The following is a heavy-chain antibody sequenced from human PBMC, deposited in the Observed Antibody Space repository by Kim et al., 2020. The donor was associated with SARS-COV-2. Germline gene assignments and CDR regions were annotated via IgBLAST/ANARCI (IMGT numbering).Heavy chain of an antibody. CDR3: ASDHDYGGNSGYYGMDV. Sequence: SVKVSCKASGGTFSSYAISWVRQAPGQGLEWMGGIIPIFGTANYAQKFQGRVTITADESTSTAYMELSSLRSEDTAVYYCASDHDYGGNSGYYGMDVWGQGTTVTVSS. V-gene: IGHV1-69*13. CDR2: IIPIFGTA. CDR1: GGTFSSYA. D-gene: IGHD4-17*01. J-gene: IGHJ6*02.